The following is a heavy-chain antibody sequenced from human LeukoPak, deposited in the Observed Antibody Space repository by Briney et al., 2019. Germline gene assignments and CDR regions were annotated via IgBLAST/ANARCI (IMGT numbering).Heavy chain of an antibody. V-gene: IGHV1-2*02. Sequence: ASVKVSCKASGYTFTGYYMHWVRQAPGQGLEWMGWINPNSGGTNYAQKLQGRVTMTRDTSISTAYMELSRLRSDDTAGYYCARVRKLGTRGYYMDVWGKGTTVTVSS. CDR1: GYTFTGYY. D-gene: IGHD7-27*01. CDR2: INPNSGGT. J-gene: IGHJ6*03. CDR3: ARVRKLGTRGYYMDV.